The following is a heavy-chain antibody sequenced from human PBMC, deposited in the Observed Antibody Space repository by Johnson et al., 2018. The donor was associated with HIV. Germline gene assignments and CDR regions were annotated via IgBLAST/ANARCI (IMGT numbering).Heavy chain of an antibody. Sequence: AFIRYDGSNKYSADSVKGRFTISRDNYKHTVYLQMNSLRAEDTALYYCARAAAARSSGHDAFDIWGQGTLVTVSS. D-gene: IGHD6-6*01. CDR3: ARAAAARSSGHDAFDI. V-gene: IGHV3-30*02. CDR2: IRYDGSNK. J-gene: IGHJ3*02.